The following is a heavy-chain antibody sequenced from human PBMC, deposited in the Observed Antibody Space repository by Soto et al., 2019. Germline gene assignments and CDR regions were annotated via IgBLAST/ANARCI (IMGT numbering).Heavy chain of an antibody. J-gene: IGHJ5*02. CDR3: ARGLVLRFLEWSRFDP. CDR2: INHSGST. CDR1: CGSFSGYY. D-gene: IGHD3-3*01. V-gene: IGHV4-34*01. Sequence: SETLSLTCAVYCGSFSGYYWSWIRQPPGKGLEWIGEINHSGSTNYNPSLKSRVTISVDTSKNQFSLKLSSVTAADTAVYYCARGLVLRFLEWSRFDPWGQGTLVTVSS.